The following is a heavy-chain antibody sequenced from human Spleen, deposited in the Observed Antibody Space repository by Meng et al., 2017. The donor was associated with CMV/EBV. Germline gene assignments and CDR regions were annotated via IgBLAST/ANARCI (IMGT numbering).Heavy chain of an antibody. CDR1: GFTFSSYA. V-gene: IGHV3-30-3*01. CDR3: AREGYYGSGSYYYYYYGMDV. Sequence: GESLKISCAASGFTFSSYAMHWVRQAPGKGLEWVAVISYDGSNKYYADSVKGRFTISRDNSKNTLYLQMNSLRAEDTAVYYCAREGYYGSGSYYYYYYGMDVWGQGTTVTVSS. D-gene: IGHD3-10*01. CDR2: ISYDGSNK. J-gene: IGHJ6*02.